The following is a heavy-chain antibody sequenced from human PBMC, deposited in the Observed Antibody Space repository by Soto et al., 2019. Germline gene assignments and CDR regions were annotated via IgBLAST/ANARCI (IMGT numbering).Heavy chain of an antibody. CDR1: GGTFSSYT. J-gene: IGHJ6*02. CDR2: IIPILGIA. Sequence: QVQLVQSGAEVKKPGSSVKVSCKASGGTFSSYTISWVRQAPGQGLEWIGRIIPILGIANYAQKFQGRVTITADKSTSTAYMELSSLRSEDTAVYYCARDEGATVTNLSYYYGMDVWGQGTTVTVSS. D-gene: IGHD4-17*01. CDR3: ARDEGATVTNLSYYYGMDV. V-gene: IGHV1-69*08.